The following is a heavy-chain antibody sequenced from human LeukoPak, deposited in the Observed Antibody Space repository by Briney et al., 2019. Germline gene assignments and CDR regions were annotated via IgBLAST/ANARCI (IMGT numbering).Heavy chain of an antibody. J-gene: IGHJ4*02. CDR2: ISYDGSNK. CDR3: AKDWGRGMLGIDY. V-gene: IGHV3-30*18. CDR1: GFTFSSYG. Sequence: GGSLRLSCAASGFTFSSYGMHWVRQAPGKGLEWVAVISYDGSNKYYADSVKGRFTISRDNSKNTLYLQMNSLRAEDTAVYYCAKDWGRGMLGIDYWGQGTLVTVSS. D-gene: IGHD2-8*01.